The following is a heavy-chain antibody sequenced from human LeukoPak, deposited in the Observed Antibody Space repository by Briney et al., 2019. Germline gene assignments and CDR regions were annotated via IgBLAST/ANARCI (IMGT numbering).Heavy chain of an antibody. D-gene: IGHD4-17*01. Sequence: ASVKVSCKASGYTFTVYYIHWVRQAPGQGLEWMGWINPNSGGTNYAQRFQGRVTMTRDTSFSTAYMELSRLRSDDTAVYYCALHDYGDGLGYWGQGTLVTVFS. CDR3: ALHDYGDGLGY. J-gene: IGHJ4*02. CDR1: GYTFTVYY. V-gene: IGHV1-2*02. CDR2: INPNSGGT.